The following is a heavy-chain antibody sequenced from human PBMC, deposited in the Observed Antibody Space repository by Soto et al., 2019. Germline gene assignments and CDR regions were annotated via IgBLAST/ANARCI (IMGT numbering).Heavy chain of an antibody. D-gene: IGHD6-19*01. V-gene: IGHV3-23*01. Sequence: GESLKISCAASGFTFSSDTMSWVRQTPGKGLEWVSSISASGGSTYYGDSLKGRFTISRDNSKNTLNLHIKSLGVEDSAVYYCAKDRGGFARGWEYYDFWGQGTQVTVSS. CDR1: GFTFSSDT. CDR2: ISASGGST. J-gene: IGHJ4*02. CDR3: AKDRGGFARGWEYYDF.